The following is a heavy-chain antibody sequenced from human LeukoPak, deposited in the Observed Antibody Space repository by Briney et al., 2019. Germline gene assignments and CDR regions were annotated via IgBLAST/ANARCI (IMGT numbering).Heavy chain of an antibody. J-gene: IGHJ3*02. V-gene: IGHV4-59*01. Sequence: SETLSLTCTVSGGSISSYYWSWIRQPPGKGLEWIGYIYFSGSTNYNPSLKSRVTISIDTSKNQFSLRLSSVTAADTAVYYCASAVAGTKYDAFDIWGQGTMVTVSS. CDR1: GGSISSYY. CDR3: ASAVAGTKYDAFDI. CDR2: IYFSGST. D-gene: IGHD6-19*01.